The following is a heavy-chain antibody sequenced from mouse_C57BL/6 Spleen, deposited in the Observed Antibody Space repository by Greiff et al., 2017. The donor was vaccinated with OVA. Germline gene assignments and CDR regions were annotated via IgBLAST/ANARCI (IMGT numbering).Heavy chain of an antibody. J-gene: IGHJ4*01. CDR3: TRHGTLYAMDY. V-gene: IGHV5-9-1*02. CDR1: GFTFSSYA. D-gene: IGHD1-1*01. Sequence: EVQVVESGEGLVKPGGSLKLSCAASGFTFSSYAMSWVRQTPEKRLEWVAYISSGGDYIYYADTVKGRFTISRDNARNTLYLQMSSLKSEDTAMYYCTRHGTLYAMDYWGQGTSVTVSS. CDR2: ISSGGDYI.